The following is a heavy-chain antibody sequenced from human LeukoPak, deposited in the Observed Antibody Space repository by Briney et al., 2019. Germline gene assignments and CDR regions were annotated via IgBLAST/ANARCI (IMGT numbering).Heavy chain of an antibody. Sequence: TGGSLRLSCAASGLTFSNYAMNWVRQAPGKGLEWVANIKQDGSKKSYVDSVKGRFTISRDNAKNSLYLQMNSLRAEDTAIYYCTRVGYIDEGIDYWGQGTLVTVSS. V-gene: IGHV3-7*04. CDR1: GLTFSNYA. J-gene: IGHJ4*02. CDR3: TRVGYIDEGIDY. CDR2: IKQDGSKK. D-gene: IGHD5-24*01.